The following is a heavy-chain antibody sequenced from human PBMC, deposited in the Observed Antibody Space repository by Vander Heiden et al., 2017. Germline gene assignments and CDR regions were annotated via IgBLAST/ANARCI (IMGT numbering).Heavy chain of an antibody. CDR2: IDTNSGDT. CDR3: ARASGSGGWYGGGVF. D-gene: IGHD6-19*01. V-gene: IGHV1-2*02. Sequence: QVQLVQSGAEVTKPGASVKVSCRASGYTFTDFYFHWVRPAPGQGVEWMGWIDTNSGDTNYAQSFQGRVTMTRDTSINTAYMELSSLRSDDTAVYYCARASGSGGWYGGGVFWGQGTLVTVSS. CDR1: GYTFTDFY. J-gene: IGHJ4*02.